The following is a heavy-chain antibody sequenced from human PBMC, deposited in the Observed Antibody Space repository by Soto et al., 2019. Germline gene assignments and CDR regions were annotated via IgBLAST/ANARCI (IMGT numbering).Heavy chain of an antibody. CDR2: LYYTGST. V-gene: IGHV4-59*01. Sequence: TSETVSLTXNVSGGSISDFYWSWIRQSPGKRLEWIGYLYYTGSTNYNPALKSRVTISLGTSKNQFSLKVRSVTAADTAVYYCARGGGYDFRSSQAPPIDVWGQGTTVTVSS. D-gene: IGHD3-3*01. J-gene: IGHJ6*02. CDR1: GGSISDFY. CDR3: ARGGGYDFRSSQAPPIDV.